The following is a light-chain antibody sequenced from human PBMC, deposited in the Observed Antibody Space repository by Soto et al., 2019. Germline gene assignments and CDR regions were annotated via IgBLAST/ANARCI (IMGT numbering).Light chain of an antibody. Sequence: EIVLTQSPATLSLSPGERATLSCRASQSVSSKLAWYQHKPGQAPRLLIYGASTRATGIPARFSGSGSGTEFTLIISSLQSEDSAVYYCQQYNSWLWTFGQGTKVDI. J-gene: IGKJ1*01. V-gene: IGKV3-15*01. CDR1: QSVSSK. CDR3: QQYNSWLWT. CDR2: GAS.